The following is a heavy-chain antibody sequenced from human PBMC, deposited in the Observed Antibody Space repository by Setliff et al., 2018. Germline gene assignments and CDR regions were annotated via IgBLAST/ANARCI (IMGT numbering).Heavy chain of an antibody. CDR3: ASNALPHYDYSNYEGLYDYYYYMDV. Sequence: PSETLSLTCTVSGGSIRSSSYYWGWIRQPPGQGLEWIAYIYYSGSTNYNPSLESRVTISVDTSKNQFSLRLNSAAAADTAVYYCASNALPHYDYSNYEGLYDYYYYMDVWGKGTTVTVSS. CDR1: GGSIRSSSYY. D-gene: IGHD4-4*01. J-gene: IGHJ6*03. CDR2: IYYSGST. V-gene: IGHV4-61*05.